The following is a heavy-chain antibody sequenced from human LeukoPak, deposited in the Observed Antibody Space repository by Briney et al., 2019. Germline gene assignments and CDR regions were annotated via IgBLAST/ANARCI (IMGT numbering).Heavy chain of an antibody. J-gene: IGHJ4*02. CDR3: ARTYYYGSGRYFDY. V-gene: IGHV4-59*01. Sequence: SETLSLTCTVSGGSISNYYWSWIRQPPGKGLEWIGYIYHSGNTNYNPSLKSRVTVSVDTSKDQFSPKLTSVTAADTGVYYCARTYYYGSGRYFDYWGQGTLVTVSS. D-gene: IGHD3-10*01. CDR2: IYHSGNT. CDR1: GGSISNYY.